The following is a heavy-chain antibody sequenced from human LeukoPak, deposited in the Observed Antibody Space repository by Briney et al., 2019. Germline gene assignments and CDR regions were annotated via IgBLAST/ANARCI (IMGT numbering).Heavy chain of an antibody. J-gene: IGHJ3*02. V-gene: IGHV4-39*01. CDR3: ARPLDAFDI. CDR2: IYYSGST. Sequence: SETLSLTCTVCGGSISSSSYYWGLIRQPPGKGLEWVGSIYYSGSTYYNPSLKSRVTISVDTSRNQFSLKRSCLTAADTAVYYCARPLDAFDIWGQGTMITVSS. CDR1: GGSISSSSYY.